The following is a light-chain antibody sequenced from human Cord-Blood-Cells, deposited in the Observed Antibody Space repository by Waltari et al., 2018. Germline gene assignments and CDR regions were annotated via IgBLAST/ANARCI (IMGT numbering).Light chain of an antibody. V-gene: IGLV5-45*01. CDR1: SGINVGTYR. Sequence: QAVLTQLASLSASPGASASLTCTLRSGINVGTYRIYWYQPKPGSPPQYRLRYKSDSDKQQGSGVPSRFSGSKDASANAGILLISGLQSEDEADYYCMIWHSSAWVFGGGTKLTVL. CDR3: MIWHSSAWV. J-gene: IGLJ3*02. CDR2: YKSDSDK.